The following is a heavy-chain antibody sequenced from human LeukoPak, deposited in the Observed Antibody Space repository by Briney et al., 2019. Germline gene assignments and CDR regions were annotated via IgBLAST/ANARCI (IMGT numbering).Heavy chain of an antibody. CDR3: ARVDYSNWFDP. J-gene: IGHJ5*02. V-gene: IGHV4-59*11. CDR2: IYYSGST. Sequence: PSETLSLTCTVSGGSISSHYWSWIRQPPGKGLEWIGYIYYSGSTNYNPSLKSRVTISVDTSKNQISLKLSSVTAADTAVYYCARVDYSNWFDPWGQGTLVTVSS. D-gene: IGHD4-11*01. CDR1: GGSISSHY.